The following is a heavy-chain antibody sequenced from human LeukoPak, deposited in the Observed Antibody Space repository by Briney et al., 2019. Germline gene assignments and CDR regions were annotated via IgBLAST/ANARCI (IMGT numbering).Heavy chain of an antibody. J-gene: IGHJ4*02. D-gene: IGHD5-24*01. Sequence: GGSLRLSCAASGFTFSSYSMNWVRKAPGKGLEWVSSISSSSSYIYYADSVKGRFTISRDNAKNSLYLQMNSLRAEDTAVYYCAREKVEMATISPFDYWGQGTLVTVSS. CDR2: ISSSSSYI. V-gene: IGHV3-21*01. CDR3: AREKVEMATISPFDY. CDR1: GFTFSSYS.